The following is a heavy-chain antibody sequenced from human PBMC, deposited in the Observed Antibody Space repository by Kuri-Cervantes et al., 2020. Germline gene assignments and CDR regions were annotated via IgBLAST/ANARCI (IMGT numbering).Heavy chain of an antibody. D-gene: IGHD7-27*01. CDR1: GYTFTSYA. J-gene: IGHJ4*02. Sequence: ASVKVSCKASGYTFTSYAMHWVRQAPGQRLEWMGWINAGNGNTKYSQKFQGRVTITRDTSASTAYMELSSLRSEDTAVYYCARDGGWELGIDYWGQGTLVTVSS. CDR3: ARDGGWELGIDY. V-gene: IGHV1-3*01. CDR2: INAGNGNT.